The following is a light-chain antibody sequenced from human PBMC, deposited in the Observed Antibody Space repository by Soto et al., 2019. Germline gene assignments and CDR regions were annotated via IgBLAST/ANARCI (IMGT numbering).Light chain of an antibody. CDR2: AAS. J-gene: IGKJ1*01. CDR1: QSISTY. Sequence: EIVMTQSPSSLSASVGDRVTLSCRASQSISTYLPWYQQRPGKAPNLLIYAASSMHSGVPKRFSGSGSGTDFTLTISSLQPEDFATYYCQQSHDTPWTFGQGTKVDIK. CDR3: QQSHDTPWT. V-gene: IGKV1-39*01.